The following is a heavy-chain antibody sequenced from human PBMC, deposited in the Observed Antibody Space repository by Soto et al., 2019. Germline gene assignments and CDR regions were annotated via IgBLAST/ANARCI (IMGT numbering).Heavy chain of an antibody. D-gene: IGHD3-22*01. CDR3: ARTPSTYYYDSSGYYYNWYDP. CDR2: IYYRGST. J-gene: IGHJ5*02. CDR1: GDSINSGNYY. Sequence: SETLSLTCTVSGDSINSGNYYWTWIRQPPGKGLEWIGYIYYRGSTYFNPSLESRVSLSIDTAKNQFSLKLRSVTAADTAVYYCARTPSTYYYDSSGYYYNWYDPWGQGTLVTVSS. V-gene: IGHV4-30-4*01.